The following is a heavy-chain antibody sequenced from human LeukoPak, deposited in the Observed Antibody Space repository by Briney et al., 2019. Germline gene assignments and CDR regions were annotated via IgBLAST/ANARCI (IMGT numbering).Heavy chain of an antibody. CDR2: IYHSGTT. V-gene: IGHV4-4*02. J-gene: IGHJ4*02. Sequence: SGTLSLTCAVSGDSITNNNWWTWVRQPPGKGLEWIGDIYHSGTTNYNPSLKSRVTISMDKSKNQFSLNLTSVTAEDTAVYYCAKGDYDSSGVDYWGQGTLVTVSS. CDR3: AKGDYDSSGVDY. CDR1: GDSITNNNW. D-gene: IGHD3-22*01.